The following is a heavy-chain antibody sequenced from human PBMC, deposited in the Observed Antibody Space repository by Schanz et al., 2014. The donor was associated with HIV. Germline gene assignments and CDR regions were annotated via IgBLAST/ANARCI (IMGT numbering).Heavy chain of an antibody. V-gene: IGHV3-30*18. CDR2: ISYDGSDK. J-gene: IGHJ6*02. CDR3: AKDQGYDFWSGYYNYYGMDV. D-gene: IGHD3-3*01. CDR1: GFTFSDYA. Sequence: VQLLESGGGLVQPGGSLRLSCEASGFTFSDYAMSWARQAPGKGLEWVAVISYDGSDKYHADSVKGRFTISRDNSKNTLYLQMNSLRAEDTAVYYCAKDQGYDFWSGYYNYYGMDVWGQGTTVTVSS.